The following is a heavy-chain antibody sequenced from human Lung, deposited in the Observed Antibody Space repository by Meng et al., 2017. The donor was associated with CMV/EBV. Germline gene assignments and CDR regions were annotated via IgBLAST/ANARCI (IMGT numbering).Heavy chain of an antibody. J-gene: IGHJ4*02. D-gene: IGHD3-3*01. CDR1: ESTFGSYW. CDR2: INNDGSST. Sequence: SCAAPESTFGSYWMHWVRQAPGKGLVWVSRINNDGSSTSYADSVKGRFTISRDNAMNTLYLQMNSLRAEDTAVYYCARDNPYYDFWSGYYGYYFDYWXQGTLVTVSS. V-gene: IGHV3-74*01. CDR3: ARDNPYYDFWSGYYGYYFDY.